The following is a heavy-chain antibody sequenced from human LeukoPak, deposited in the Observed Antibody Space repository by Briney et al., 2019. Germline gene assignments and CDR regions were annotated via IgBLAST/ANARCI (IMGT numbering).Heavy chain of an antibody. CDR1: GFTFSSYA. J-gene: IGHJ6*03. V-gene: IGHV3-30-3*01. CDR3: ARGITGTKWGDDYYYYYMDV. CDR2: ISYDGSNK. Sequence: GGSLRLSCAASGFTFSSYAMHWVRQAPGKGLEWVAVISYDGSNKYYADSVKGRFTISRDNSKNTLYLQMNSLRAEDTAVYYCARGITGTKWGDDYYYYYMDVWGKGTTVTVSS. D-gene: IGHD1-7*01.